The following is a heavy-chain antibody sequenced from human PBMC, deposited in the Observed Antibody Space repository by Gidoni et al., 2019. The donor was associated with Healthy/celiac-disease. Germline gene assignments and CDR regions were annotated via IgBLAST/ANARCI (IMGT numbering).Heavy chain of an antibody. CDR3: ARDLSDYVWGSYPPLAY. CDR2: IWYDGSNK. J-gene: IGHJ4*02. D-gene: IGHD3-16*02. Sequence: QVQLVESGGGVVQPGRSLRLSCAASGFTFSSYGMHWVRQAPGKGLEWVAVIWYDGSNKYYADSVKGRFTISRDNSKNTLYLQMNSLRAEDTAVYYCARDLSDYVWGSYPPLAYWGQGTLVTVSS. V-gene: IGHV3-33*01. CDR1: GFTFSSYG.